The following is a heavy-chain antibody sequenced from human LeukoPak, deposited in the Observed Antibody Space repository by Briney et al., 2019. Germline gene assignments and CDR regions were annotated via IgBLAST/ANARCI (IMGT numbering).Heavy chain of an antibody. CDR1: GFTFSSYS. J-gene: IGHJ4*02. CDR2: ISSSSSYI. CDR3: AKERPPREGAYFDY. V-gene: IGHV3-21*01. Sequence: GGSLRLSCAASGFTFSSYSMNWVRQAPGKGLEWVSSISSSSSYIYYADSVKGRFTISRDNSKNTLYLQMNSLGAEDTAVYYCAKERPPREGAYFDYWGQGILVTVSS. D-gene: IGHD1-26*01.